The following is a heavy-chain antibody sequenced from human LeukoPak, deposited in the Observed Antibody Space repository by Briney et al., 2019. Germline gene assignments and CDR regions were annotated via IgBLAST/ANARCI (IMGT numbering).Heavy chain of an antibody. CDR3: ARDLRWIQLWFDPEETMVSSWYYMDV. CDR2: IYHSGST. D-gene: IGHD5-18*01. Sequence: PSETLSLTCTVSGYSISSGYYWGWIRQPPGKGLEWIGSIYHSGSTYYNPSLKSRVTISVDTSKNQFSLKLSSVTAADTAVYYCARDLRWIQLWFDPEETMVSSWYYMDVWGKGTTVTVSS. J-gene: IGHJ6*03. V-gene: IGHV4-38-2*02. CDR1: GYSISSGYY.